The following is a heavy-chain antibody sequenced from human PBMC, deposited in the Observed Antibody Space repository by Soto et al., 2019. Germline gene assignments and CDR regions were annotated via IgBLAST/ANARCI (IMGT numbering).Heavy chain of an antibody. Sequence: SETLSLTCTVSGGSISSGGYYWSWIRQHPGKGLEWIGYIYYSGSTYYNPSLKSRVTISVDTSKNQFSLKLSSVTAADTAVYYCARPRLGGGFDYWGQGTLVTVSS. D-gene: IGHD3-16*01. J-gene: IGHJ4*02. CDR3: ARPRLGGGFDY. CDR2: IYYSGST. CDR1: GGSISSGGYY. V-gene: IGHV4-31*03.